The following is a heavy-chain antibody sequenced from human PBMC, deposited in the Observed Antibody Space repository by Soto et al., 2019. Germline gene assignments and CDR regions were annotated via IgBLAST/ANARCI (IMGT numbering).Heavy chain of an antibody. D-gene: IGHD6-13*01. CDR2: IIPIFGTA. CDR1: GGTFSSYA. Sequence: QVQLVQSGAEVKKPGSSVKVSCKASGGTFSSYAISWVRQAPGQGLEWMGGIIPIFGTANYAQKFQGRVTITADESTSTAYMELSSLRSEDTAVHYCARGGPGGIAAAGSFDYWGQGTLVTVSS. V-gene: IGHV1-69*01. CDR3: ARGGPGGIAAAGSFDY. J-gene: IGHJ4*02.